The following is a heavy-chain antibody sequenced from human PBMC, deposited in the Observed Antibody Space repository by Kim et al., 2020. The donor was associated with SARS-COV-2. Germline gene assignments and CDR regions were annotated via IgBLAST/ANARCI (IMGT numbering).Heavy chain of an antibody. Sequence: SYNPSLESRVTISVDPSKNQFSLKLSSVTAADTAVYYCAREVGYYYGMDVWGQGTTVTVSS. V-gene: IGHV4-31*02. CDR3: AREVGYYYGMDV. J-gene: IGHJ6*02.